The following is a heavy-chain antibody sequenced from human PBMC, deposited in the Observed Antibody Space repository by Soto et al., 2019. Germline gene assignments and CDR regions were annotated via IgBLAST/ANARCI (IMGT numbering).Heavy chain of an antibody. D-gene: IGHD3-9*01. CDR3: EKNGRAVDIIIPPVDAFDI. CDR2: ITASGGST. Sequence: EVQLLESGGDLVQPGGSLRLSCAASGLTFRRYAMTWVRQAPGTGLEWVSSITASGGSTYYADSVKGRFDISRDNSKNTLFLQMNRLRAEDTAVYYCEKNGRAVDIIIPPVDAFDIWGRGTMVTVSS. CDR1: GLTFRRYA. J-gene: IGHJ3*02. V-gene: IGHV3-23*01.